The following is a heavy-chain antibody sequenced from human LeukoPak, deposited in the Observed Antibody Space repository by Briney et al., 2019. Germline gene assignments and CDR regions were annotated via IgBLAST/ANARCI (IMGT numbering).Heavy chain of an antibody. CDR1: GGSISSSSYY. J-gene: IGHJ4*02. Sequence: PSETLSLTCTVSGGSISSSSYYWGWIRQPPGTGLEWIGSIYYSGSTYYNPSLKSRVTISVDTSKNQFSLKLSSVTAADTAVYYCARVRYRLYYFDYWGQGTLVTVSS. D-gene: IGHD1-1*01. CDR3: ARVRYRLYYFDY. CDR2: IYYSGST. V-gene: IGHV4-39*07.